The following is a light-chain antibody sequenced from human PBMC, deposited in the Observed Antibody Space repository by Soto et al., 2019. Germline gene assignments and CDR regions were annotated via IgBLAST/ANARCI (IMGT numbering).Light chain of an antibody. Sequence: DIQMTQSPSTLSASVGDRVTITCRASQRVTSGLAWYHQKPGSAPKLLIYDVSSLEGGVPSRFSGTGSGTEFTLIISSLQPDDFATYYCQQYNSHFPFGQGTKVDI. J-gene: IGKJ1*01. CDR1: QRVTSG. CDR2: DVS. V-gene: IGKV1-5*01. CDR3: QQYNSHFP.